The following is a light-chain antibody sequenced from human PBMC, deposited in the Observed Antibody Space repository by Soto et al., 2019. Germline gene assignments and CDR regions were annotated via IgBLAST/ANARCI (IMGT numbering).Light chain of an antibody. CDR1: QGISSY. CDR2: AAS. Sequence: QSTQSPSSVSASLGDRVTITPLACQGISSYLAWYQQKPGKSPKLLIYAASTLQSGVPSRFSGSGSGTEFTLTICSLQPDDFATYYCQHYNSYSEAFGQVTK. V-gene: IGKV1-9*01. J-gene: IGKJ1*01. CDR3: QHYNSYSEA.